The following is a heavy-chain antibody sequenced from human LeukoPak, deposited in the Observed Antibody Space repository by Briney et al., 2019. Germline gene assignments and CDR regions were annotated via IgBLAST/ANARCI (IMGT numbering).Heavy chain of an antibody. J-gene: IGHJ3*02. D-gene: IGHD4-17*01. Sequence: TLSLTCTVSGGSISSGGYYWSWIRQHPGKGLERIGYIYYSGSTYYNPSLKSRVIISVDTSKNQFSLKLSSVTAADTAVYYCARVLPHRHLRYGYYGRRGYAFDIWGQGTMVTVSS. CDR1: GGSISSGGYY. CDR3: ARVLPHRHLRYGYYGRRGYAFDI. V-gene: IGHV4-31*03. CDR2: IYYSGST.